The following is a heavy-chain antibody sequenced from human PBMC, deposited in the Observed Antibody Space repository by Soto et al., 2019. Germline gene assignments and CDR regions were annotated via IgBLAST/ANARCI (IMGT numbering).Heavy chain of an antibody. CDR1: RYTFTSYD. V-gene: IGHV1-8*01. D-gene: IGHD3-22*01. J-gene: IGHJ3*02. CDR2: MNPNSGNT. Sequence: SVKVSCKASRYTFTSYDINWLHQATEQRLKWMGWMNPNSGNTGYAQKFQGRVTMTRTTSISTAYMELSSLRSEATAVYSCARAAVEVDDAFDIWGQGTMVTVSS. CDR3: ARAAVEVDDAFDI.